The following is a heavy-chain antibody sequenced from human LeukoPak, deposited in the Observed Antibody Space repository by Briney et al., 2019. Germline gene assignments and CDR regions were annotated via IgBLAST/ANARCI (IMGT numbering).Heavy chain of an antibody. V-gene: IGHV1-69*06. J-gene: IGHJ6*03. CDR1: GYTFTSYA. CDR2: SIPIFGTA. Sequence: ASVKVSCKASGYTFTSYAISWVRQAPGQGLEWRGGSIPIFGTANYAQKFQGRVTITADKSTSTAYMELSSLRSEDTAVYYCARFGEPYYYYYYMDVWGKGTMVTVSS. D-gene: IGHD3-10*01. CDR3: ARFGEPYYYYYYMDV.